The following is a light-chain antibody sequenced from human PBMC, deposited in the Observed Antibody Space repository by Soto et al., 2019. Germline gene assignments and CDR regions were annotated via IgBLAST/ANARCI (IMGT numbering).Light chain of an antibody. V-gene: IGLV2-14*01. CDR3: SSYTTSSTRV. CDR1: SSDVGGYNY. CDR2: DVS. Sequence: QSALTQPASVSGSPGQSITMSCTGTSSDVGGYNYVSWYQQHPGKAPKLMIYDVSNRPSGVSNRFSGSKSGNTASLTISGLQAEDEADYYCSSYTTSSTRVFGGGTSSPS. J-gene: IGLJ2*01.